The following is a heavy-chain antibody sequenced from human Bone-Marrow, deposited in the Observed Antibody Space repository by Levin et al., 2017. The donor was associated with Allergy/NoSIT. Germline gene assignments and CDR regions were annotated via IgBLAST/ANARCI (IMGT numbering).Heavy chain of an antibody. D-gene: IGHD2-15*01. CDR1: GASISSSY. CDR2: IHSSGGS. V-gene: IGHV4-59*01. Sequence: SCTVSGASISSSYWNWVRQPPGKGLEWIGYIHSSGGSDNNPSLKSRVTMSIDTSKNQFFLNLASVTAADTAVYYCARGSVRMDDYWGQGTLVTVSS. J-gene: IGHJ4*02. CDR3: ARGSVRMDDY.